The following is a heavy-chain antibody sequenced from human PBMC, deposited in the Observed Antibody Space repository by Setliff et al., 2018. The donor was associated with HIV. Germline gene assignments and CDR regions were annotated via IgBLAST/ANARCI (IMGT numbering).Heavy chain of an antibody. CDR2: MNRDGREK. D-gene: IGHD1-26*01. V-gene: IGHV3-7*05. J-gene: IGHJ6*04. CDR1: GFTFSSSW. Sequence: GGSLRLSCAASGFTFSSSWMTWVRQAPGRGLEYVAGMNRDGREKLYADSVKGRFSISRDNAKNSLYLQMSSLKSEDPAVYYCARGGSGPSSYQYPLDVWGKGTTVTVSS. CDR3: ARGGSGPSSYQYPLDV.